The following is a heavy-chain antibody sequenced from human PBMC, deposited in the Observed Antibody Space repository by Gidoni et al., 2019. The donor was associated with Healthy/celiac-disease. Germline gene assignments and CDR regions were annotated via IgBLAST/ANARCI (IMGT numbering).Heavy chain of an antibody. J-gene: IGHJ6*02. CDR3: ARGRSMVRGYYYYGMDV. D-gene: IGHD3-10*01. V-gene: IGHV4-34*01. Sequence: QVQLQQWGAGLLKPSETLSLTCAVYGGSFSGSYWSWIRQPPGKGLEGIGEINHSGSTNYNPSLKSRVTISVDTSKNQFSLKLSSVTAADTAVYYCARGRSMVRGYYYYGMDVWGQGTTVTVSS. CDR2: INHSGST. CDR1: GGSFSGSY.